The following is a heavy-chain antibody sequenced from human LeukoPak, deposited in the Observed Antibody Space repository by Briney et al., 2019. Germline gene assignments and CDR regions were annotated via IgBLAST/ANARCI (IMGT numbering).Heavy chain of an antibody. CDR3: ARDYYDSSGYYDY. J-gene: IGHJ4*02. CDR1: GYTFTGYY. V-gene: IGHV1-2*02. CDR2: INPNSGGT. Sequence: ASVKVSCKASGYTFTGYYMHWVRQAPGQGLEWMGWINPNSGGTNYAQRFQGRVTMTRDTSISTAYMELSRLRSDDTAVYYCARDYYDSSGYYDYWGQGTLVTVSS. D-gene: IGHD3-22*01.